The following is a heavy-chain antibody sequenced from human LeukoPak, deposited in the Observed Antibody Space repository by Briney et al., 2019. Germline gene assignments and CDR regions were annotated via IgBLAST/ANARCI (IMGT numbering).Heavy chain of an antibody. J-gene: IGHJ4*02. V-gene: IGHV3-30*03. CDR2: ISYDGSNK. CDR1: GFTFSSYG. CDR3: ARDQGYSYGHSFDY. D-gene: IGHD5-18*01. Sequence: GGSLRLSCAASGFTFSSYGMHWVRQAPGKGLEWVAVISYDGSNKYYADSVKGRFSISRDNSENTLFLQMNSLRGEDTAVYYCARDQGYSYGHSFDYWGQGILVTVSS.